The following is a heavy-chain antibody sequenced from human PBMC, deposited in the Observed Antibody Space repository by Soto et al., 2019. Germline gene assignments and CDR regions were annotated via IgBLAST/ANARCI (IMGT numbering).Heavy chain of an antibody. CDR2: ISAYNGNT. V-gene: IGHV1-18*01. D-gene: IGHD3-16*01. CDR1: GYTFTSYG. Sequence: QVQLVQSGAEVKKPGASVKVSCKASGYTFTSYGISWVRQAPGQGLEWMGWISAYNGNTNYAQKLQGRVTMTTDTSTSTAYMELRSLRSDDTAVYYCAREWDGDYVRGRDYYYYYGMDVWGQGTTVTVSS. CDR3: AREWDGDYVRGRDYYYYYGMDV. J-gene: IGHJ6*02.